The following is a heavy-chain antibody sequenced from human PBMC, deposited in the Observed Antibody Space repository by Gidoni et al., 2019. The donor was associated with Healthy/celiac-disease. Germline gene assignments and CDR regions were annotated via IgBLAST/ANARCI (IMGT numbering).Heavy chain of an antibody. V-gene: IGHV3-30-3*01. Sequence: QVQLVESGGGVVQPGRPRRLTCRASRFPLSSYAMHWVRQAPGKGLEWVAVISYDGSNQFYADAVKGRFTICRDNFKNKLYLQMNSLRAEDTAVYDCAKSYCGGDCYSSYFDYWGQGTLVTVSS. CDR1: RFPLSSYA. CDR3: AKSYCGGDCYSSYFDY. J-gene: IGHJ4*02. CDR2: ISYDGSNQ. D-gene: IGHD2-21*02.